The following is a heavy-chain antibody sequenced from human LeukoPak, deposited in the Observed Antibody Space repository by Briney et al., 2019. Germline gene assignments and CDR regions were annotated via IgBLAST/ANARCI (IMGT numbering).Heavy chain of an antibody. CDR3: AKDGTSYYYIYY. J-gene: IGHJ4*02. Sequence: GGSLRLSCAASGFTFSTYTMNWVRQAPGKGLEWVSSISSGSSYIYYADSVKGRFTISRDNAKNSLYLQMNSLRGDDTAVYYCAKDGTSYYYIYYWGQGTLVTVSS. CDR2: ISSGSSYI. D-gene: IGHD2/OR15-2a*01. CDR1: GFTFSTYT. V-gene: IGHV3-21*01.